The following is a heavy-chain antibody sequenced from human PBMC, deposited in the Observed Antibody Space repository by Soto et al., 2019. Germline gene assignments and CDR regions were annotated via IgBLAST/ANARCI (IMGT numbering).Heavy chain of an antibody. Sequence: QVQLVQSGAEVKKPRSSVKVSCKASGGTFSSYTISWVRQAPGQGLEWMGRIIPILGIANYAQKFQGRVTITADKSTSTAYMELSSLRSEDTAVYYCAKQGYCSGGSCYKNWFDPWGQGTLVTVSS. CDR3: AKQGYCSGGSCYKNWFDP. D-gene: IGHD2-15*01. J-gene: IGHJ5*02. CDR1: GGTFSSYT. CDR2: IIPILGIA. V-gene: IGHV1-69*02.